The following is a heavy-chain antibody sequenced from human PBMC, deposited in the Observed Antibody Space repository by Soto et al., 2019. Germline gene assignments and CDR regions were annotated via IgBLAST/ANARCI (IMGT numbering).Heavy chain of an antibody. J-gene: IGHJ6*02. D-gene: IGHD6-6*01. CDR1: GFTFSSYG. CDR2: IWYDGSNK. CDR3: ARGSVAPYGMDV. V-gene: IGHV3-33*01. Sequence: PGGSLRLSCAASGFTFSSYGMHWVRQAPGKGLEWVAVIWYDGSNKYYADSVKGRFTISRDNSKNTLYLQMNSLRAEDTAVYYCARGSVAPYGMDVWGQGTTVTVSS.